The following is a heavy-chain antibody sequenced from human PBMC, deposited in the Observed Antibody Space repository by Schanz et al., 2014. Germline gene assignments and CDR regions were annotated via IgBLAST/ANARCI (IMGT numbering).Heavy chain of an antibody. CDR2: IKHDGSEK. CDR1: GFTFSDYY. Sequence: VQLVESGGGLVKPGGSLRLSCAASGFTFSDYYMSWIRQAPGKGLEWVANIKHDGSEKYYVDSVKGRFTISRDNAKNSMYLQMNSLRAEDTAVYYCARGYGDSPTDFWGQGTLVTVSS. CDR3: ARGYGDSPTDF. D-gene: IGHD4-17*01. J-gene: IGHJ4*02. V-gene: IGHV3-7*03.